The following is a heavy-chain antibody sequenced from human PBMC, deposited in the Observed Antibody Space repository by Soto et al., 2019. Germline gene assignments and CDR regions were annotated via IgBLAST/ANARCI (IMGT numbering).Heavy chain of an antibody. CDR1: GGSISRYY. V-gene: IGHV4-59*08. D-gene: IGHD6-13*01. CDR3: ASSGHSSSWYNAFDI. Sequence: SETLSVTCTVSGGSISRYYWSWIRQPPGKGLEWIGYIYYSGSTNYNPSLKSRVTISVDTSKNQFSLKLSSVTAADTAVYYCASSGHSSSWYNAFDIWGQGTMVTVSS. CDR2: IYYSGST. J-gene: IGHJ3*02.